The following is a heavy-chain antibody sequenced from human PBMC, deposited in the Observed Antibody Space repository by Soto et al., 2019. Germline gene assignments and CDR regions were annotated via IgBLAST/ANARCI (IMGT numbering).Heavy chain of an antibody. J-gene: IGHJ3*02. D-gene: IGHD6-13*01. V-gene: IGHV3-13*01. CDR1: GFTFSGYD. CDR3: ARSLGIATAGAAFDI. CDR2: IGTTDDT. Sequence: SGGSLRLSCAASGFTFSGYDMHWVRQATGKGLEWVSAIGTTDDTYFPGSVKGRFTISRENAKNSLYLQMNSLRAGDTAVYYCARSLGIATAGAAFDIWGRGTMVTVSS.